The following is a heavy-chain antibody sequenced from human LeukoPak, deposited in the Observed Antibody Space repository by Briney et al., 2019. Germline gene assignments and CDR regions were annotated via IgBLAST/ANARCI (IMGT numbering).Heavy chain of an antibody. J-gene: IGHJ4*02. D-gene: IGHD5-18*01. CDR2: ISWNSGSI. CDR3: AKDISPIQLWLFDY. CDR1: GFTFSSYA. Sequence: GGSLRLSCAASGFTFSSYAMHWVRQAPGKGLEWVSGISWNSGSIGYADSVKGRFTISRDNAKNSLYLQMNSLRAEDTALYYCAKDISPIQLWLFDYWGQGTLVTVSS. V-gene: IGHV3-9*01.